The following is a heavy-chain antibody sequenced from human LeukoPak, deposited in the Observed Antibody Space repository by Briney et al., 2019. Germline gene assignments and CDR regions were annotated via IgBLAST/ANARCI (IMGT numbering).Heavy chain of an antibody. CDR2: ISTSSSYI. CDR1: GFTFSSYS. D-gene: IGHD4-23*01. CDR3: ARDGDTVLTGGYYYYMDV. V-gene: IGHV3-21*01. Sequence: PGGSLRLSCAASGFTFSSYSMNWVRQAPGKGLEWVSSISTSSSYIYYADSVKGRFTISRDNAKNSLYLQMNSLRAEDTALYYCARDGDTVLTGGYYYYMDVWGKGTTVTVSS. J-gene: IGHJ6*03.